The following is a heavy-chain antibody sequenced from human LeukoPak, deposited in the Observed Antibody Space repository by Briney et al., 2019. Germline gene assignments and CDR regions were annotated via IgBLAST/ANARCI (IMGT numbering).Heavy chain of an antibody. D-gene: IGHD2-15*01. J-gene: IGHJ4*02. CDR3: AKDQEGDIVVVVAIDY. CDR1: GFTFRSYG. V-gene: IGHV3-30*18. Sequence: HPGGSLRLSCAAPGFTFRSYGMPWVRQAQGKGLEWVAVISYDGSNKYYADSVKGRFTISRDNSKNTLYLQMNSLRAEDTAVYYCAKDQEGDIVVVVAIDYWGQGTLVTVSS. CDR2: ISYDGSNK.